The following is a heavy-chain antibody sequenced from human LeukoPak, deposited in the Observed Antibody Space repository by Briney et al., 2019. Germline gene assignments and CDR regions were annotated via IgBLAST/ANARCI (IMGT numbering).Heavy chain of an antibody. CDR1: GGSISSYY. J-gene: IGHJ3*02. CDR2: IYYSGST. Sequence: PSETLSLTCTVSGGSISSYYWSWIRQPPGKGLEWIGYIYYSGSTYYNPSLKSRVTISVDTSKNQFSLQLNSVTPEDTAVYYCARDPELHGTHAFDIWGQGTMVTVSS. CDR3: ARDPELHGTHAFDI. D-gene: IGHD3-10*01. V-gene: IGHV4-59*12.